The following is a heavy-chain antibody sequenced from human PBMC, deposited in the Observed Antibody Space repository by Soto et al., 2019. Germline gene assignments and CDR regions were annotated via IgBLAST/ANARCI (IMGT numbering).Heavy chain of an antibody. V-gene: IGHV4-34*01. J-gene: IGHJ6*03. Sequence: PSETLSLTCAVYGGSFSGYYWIWIRQPPGKGLEWIGEINHSGSTNYNPSLKSRVTISVDTSKNQFSLKLSSVTAADTAVYYCARGDILTGYSSYYYYYYYMDVWGKGTTVTVSS. CDR3: ARGDILTGYSSYYYYYYYMDV. CDR1: GGSFSGYY. CDR2: INHSGST. D-gene: IGHD3-9*01.